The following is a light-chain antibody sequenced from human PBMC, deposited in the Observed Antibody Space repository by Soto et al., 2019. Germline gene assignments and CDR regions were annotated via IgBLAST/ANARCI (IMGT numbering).Light chain of an antibody. CDR3: CSYAGSYAFYV. CDR1: SSDVGGYNY. Sequence: QSALTKPRSVSGSPGQSVTISCTGTSSDVGGYNYVSWYQQHPGKAPKLMIYDVSKRPSGVPDRFSGSKSGNTASLTISGLQAEDETDYYCCSYAGSYAFYVFGTETKLTVL. J-gene: IGLJ1*01. CDR2: DVS. V-gene: IGLV2-11*01.